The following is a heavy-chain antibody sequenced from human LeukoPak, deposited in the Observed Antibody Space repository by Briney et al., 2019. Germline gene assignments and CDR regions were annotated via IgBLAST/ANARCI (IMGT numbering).Heavy chain of an antibody. CDR2: ISAYNGNT. CDR1: GYTFTSYG. J-gene: IGHJ4*02. CDR3: ARDYTPYSSSWYAARDY. D-gene: IGHD6-13*01. V-gene: IGHV1-18*01. Sequence: ASVKVSCKASGYTFTSYGISWVRQAPGQGLEWMGWISAYNGNTNYAQKLQGRVTMTTDTSTSTAYMELRSLRSDDTAVYYCARDYTPYSSSWYAARDYWGQETLVTVSS.